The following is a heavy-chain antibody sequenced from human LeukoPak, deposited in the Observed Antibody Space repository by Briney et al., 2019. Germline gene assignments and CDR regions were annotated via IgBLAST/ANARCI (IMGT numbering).Heavy chain of an antibody. D-gene: IGHD4-17*01. J-gene: IGHJ4*02. Sequence: GGSLRLSCAASGFTFSSYSMNWVRQAPGKGLEWVSSISSSSSYIYYEDSVKGRFTISRDNAKNSLYLQINSQRAEDTAVYYCARDLRDYGDYVGGTFDYWGQGTLVTVSS. CDR2: ISSSSSYI. CDR1: GFTFSSYS. V-gene: IGHV3-21*01. CDR3: ARDLRDYGDYVGGTFDY.